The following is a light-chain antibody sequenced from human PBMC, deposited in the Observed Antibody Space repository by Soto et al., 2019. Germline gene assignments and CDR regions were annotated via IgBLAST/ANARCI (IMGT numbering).Light chain of an antibody. J-gene: IGLJ1*01. CDR1: SSDVGGYNY. CDR2: DVT. V-gene: IGLV2-11*01. Sequence: SAVPXPRTVSGSRGQPLNITCTGTSSDVGGYNYVSWYQQYPGKVPKLMIYDVTKRPSGVPDRFSGSKSGNTASLTISGLQAEDEADYYCCSHAGSYTYVFGTGTKVTVL. CDR3: CSHAGSYTYV.